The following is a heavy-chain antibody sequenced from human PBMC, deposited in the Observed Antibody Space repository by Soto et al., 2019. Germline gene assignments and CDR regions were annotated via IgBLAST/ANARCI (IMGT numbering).Heavy chain of an antibody. Sequence: QVQLQQWGAGLLKPSETLSLTCAVYGGSFSGYYWSWIRQPPGKGLEWIGEINHSGSTNYNPSLKSRVTISVDTTKNQFSLKLSSVTAADMAVYYCARGWSGWRVWLDYWGQGTLVNVSS. V-gene: IGHV4-34*01. J-gene: IGHJ4*02. D-gene: IGHD6-19*01. CDR3: ARGWSGWRVWLDY. CDR1: GGSFSGYY. CDR2: INHSGST.